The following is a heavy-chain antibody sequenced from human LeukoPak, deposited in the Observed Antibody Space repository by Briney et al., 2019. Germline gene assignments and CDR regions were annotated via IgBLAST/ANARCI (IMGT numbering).Heavy chain of an antibody. CDR1: GGSFNLYS. V-gene: IGHV4-34*01. CDR3: ASRETFYFYYMDV. Sequence: SETLSLICTVSGGSFNLYSWTRIRQPPGKGLEWIAEIGHGGSINFNPSLKSRVTVSLDTSKNQFSLSLSSVTAADTAVYYCASRETFYFYYMDVWGNGTTVTVSS. CDR2: IGHGGSI. D-gene: IGHD1-26*01. J-gene: IGHJ6*03.